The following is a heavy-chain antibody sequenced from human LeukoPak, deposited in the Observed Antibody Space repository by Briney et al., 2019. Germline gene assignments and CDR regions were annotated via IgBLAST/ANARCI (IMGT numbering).Heavy chain of an antibody. Sequence: GGSLRLSCAASGFTFSSYAMSWVRQAPGKGLEWVSAISGSGGSTYYADSVKGRFTISRDNSKNTLYLQMNSLRAEDTAVYYCAKDLRSGYCSGGSCYGGDYWGQGTLVTVSS. V-gene: IGHV3-23*01. D-gene: IGHD2-15*01. CDR2: ISGSGGST. CDR1: GFTFSSYA. J-gene: IGHJ4*02. CDR3: AKDLRSGYCSGGSCYGGDY.